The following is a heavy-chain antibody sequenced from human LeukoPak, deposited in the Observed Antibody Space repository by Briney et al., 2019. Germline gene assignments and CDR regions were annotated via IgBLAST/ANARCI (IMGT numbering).Heavy chain of an antibody. V-gene: IGHV3-7*01. Sequence: PGGSLRLSCAASGFALSSHWMTWVRQVPGRGPEWVANVNRDGSETYYLDSVKGRFTISKDNAKNSLYLQMNSLRAEDTAVYYCASISVYCSSTSCYDFDYWGQGTLVTVSS. CDR2: VNRDGSET. CDR3: ASISVYCSSTSCYDFDY. CDR1: GFALSSHW. J-gene: IGHJ4*02. D-gene: IGHD2-2*01.